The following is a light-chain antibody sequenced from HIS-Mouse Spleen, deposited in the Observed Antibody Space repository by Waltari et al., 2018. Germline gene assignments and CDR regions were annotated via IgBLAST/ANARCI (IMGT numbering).Light chain of an antibody. CDR3: SSYTSSSTLV. CDR2: DVS. CDR1: RSDVGGYNY. V-gene: IGLV2-14*03. Sequence: QSALTQPASVSGSPGQSITISCTGTRSDVGGYNYVYWYQKHPCKAPKLMIYDVSNRPSGVSNRFSGSKSGNTASLTISGLQAEDEADYYCSSYTSSSTLVFGGGTKLTVL. J-gene: IGLJ2*01.